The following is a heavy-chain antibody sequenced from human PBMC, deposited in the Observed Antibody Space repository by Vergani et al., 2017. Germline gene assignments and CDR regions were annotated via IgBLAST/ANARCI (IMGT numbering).Heavy chain of an antibody. CDR1: GGTFSSYA. D-gene: IGHD3-22*01. Sequence: QVQLVQSGAEVKKPGSSVKVSCKASGGTFSSYAISWVRQAPGQGLEWMGGIIPIFGTANYAQKFKGRVTLTADESTSTAYMELSSLRSEDTAVYYCASLKEYYYDSSGYYYFDYWGQGTLVTVSS. CDR2: IIPIFGTA. J-gene: IGHJ4*02. V-gene: IGHV1-69*01. CDR3: ASLKEYYYDSSGYYYFDY.